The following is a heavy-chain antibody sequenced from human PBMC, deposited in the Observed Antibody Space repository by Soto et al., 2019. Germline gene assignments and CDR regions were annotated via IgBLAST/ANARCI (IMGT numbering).Heavy chain of an antibody. CDR3: ARDKITALFDY. J-gene: IGHJ4*02. CDR2: VNHSGST. CDR1: GGAFSGYY. D-gene: IGHD3-10*01. V-gene: IGHV4-34*01. Sequence: QVQLQQWGAGLLKPSETLSLTCAVYGGAFSGYYWAWLRPPPGTGLEWIGEVNHSGSTNYNPSLKSRATISVDTSKTQFSLKLTSVTAADTAVYYCARDKITALFDYWGQGTLVTVSS.